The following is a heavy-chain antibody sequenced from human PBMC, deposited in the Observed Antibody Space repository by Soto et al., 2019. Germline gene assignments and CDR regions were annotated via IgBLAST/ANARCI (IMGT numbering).Heavy chain of an antibody. Sequence: QVQLVESGGGVVQPGRSLRLSCVASGVTFSTYGMHWVRQAPGKGLEWVALVSYDGSKKYYADSVKGRFTISRDNSKNTLYLQMNSLRAEDTAVYYCAREGDRDYVNGVCPFDYWGQGSLVTVSS. D-gene: IGHD2-8*01. CDR1: GVTFSTYG. V-gene: IGHV3-33*01. CDR3: AREGDRDYVNGVCPFDY. J-gene: IGHJ4*02. CDR2: VSYDGSKK.